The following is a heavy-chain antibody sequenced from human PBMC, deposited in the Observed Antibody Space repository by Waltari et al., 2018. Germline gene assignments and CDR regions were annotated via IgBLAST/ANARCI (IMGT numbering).Heavy chain of an antibody. J-gene: IGHJ4*02. D-gene: IGHD2-15*01. V-gene: IGHV3-21*01. CDR1: GFTFSSYT. CDR3: AREWGVMVGTAGFYFDY. Sequence: EVQLVGSGGGLVKPGGSLRLSCAASGFTFSSYTMNWVRQAPGKGLACDSSMSSGSSYIYYAYSVKGRFTISRDNAKNSLYLQMNSLRVEDTAVYYCAREWGVMVGTAGFYFDYWGQGALDTVSS. CDR2: MSSGSSYI.